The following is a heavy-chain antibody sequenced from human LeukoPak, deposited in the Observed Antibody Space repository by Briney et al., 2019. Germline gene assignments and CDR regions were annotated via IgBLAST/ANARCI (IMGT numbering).Heavy chain of an antibody. Sequence: SETLSLTCAVYGGSFSGYYWSWIRQPPGKGLEWIGEINHSGSTNYNPSLKSRVTISVDTSKNQFSLKLSSVTAADTAVYYCARVQPENWFDPWGQGTLVTVSS. CDR3: ARVQPENWFDP. CDR1: GGSFSGYY. V-gene: IGHV4-34*01. J-gene: IGHJ5*02. CDR2: INHSGST.